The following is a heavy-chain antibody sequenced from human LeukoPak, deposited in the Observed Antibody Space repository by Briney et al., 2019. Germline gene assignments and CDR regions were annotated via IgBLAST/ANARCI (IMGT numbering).Heavy chain of an antibody. Sequence: ASVKVSCKASGYTFTSYGISWVRQAPGQGLEWMGWISAYNGNTNYAQKLQGRITMTIETSTSTAYMELRSLRSDDTVVYYCARGGSRVVTYGNFDYWGQGTLVTVSS. CDR2: ISAYNGNT. CDR1: GYTFTSYG. V-gene: IGHV1-18*01. J-gene: IGHJ4*02. D-gene: IGHD2-21*02. CDR3: ARGGSRVVTYGNFDY.